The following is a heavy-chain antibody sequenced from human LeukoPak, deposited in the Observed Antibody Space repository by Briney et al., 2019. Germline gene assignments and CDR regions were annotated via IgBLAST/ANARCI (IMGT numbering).Heavy chain of an antibody. CDR3: ARGRRRLAAAGATPPAPYFDY. CDR1: GFTFSTYT. Sequence: GGSLRLSCAASGFTFSTYTMNWVRQAPGKGLEWVSSTSSSSSYIYYADSVKGRFTISRDNAKDSLYLQMNSLRADDTAVYYCARGRRRLAAAGATPPAPYFDYWGQGTLVTVSS. CDR2: TSSSSSYI. D-gene: IGHD6-13*01. V-gene: IGHV3-21*01. J-gene: IGHJ4*02.